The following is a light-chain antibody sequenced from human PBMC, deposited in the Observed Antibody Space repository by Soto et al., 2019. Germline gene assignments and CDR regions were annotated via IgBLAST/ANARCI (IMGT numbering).Light chain of an antibody. Sequence: DIQMTQSNSTLSASVGDRVAITCRASQSISNWLAWYQQKPGRAPDLLISKASTLESGVPSRFSGSGSGTEFTLTISGLQPDDFATYYCQQYNSYSGTFGQGTNVDIK. J-gene: IGKJ1*01. CDR3: QQYNSYSGT. V-gene: IGKV1-5*03. CDR2: KAS. CDR1: QSISNW.